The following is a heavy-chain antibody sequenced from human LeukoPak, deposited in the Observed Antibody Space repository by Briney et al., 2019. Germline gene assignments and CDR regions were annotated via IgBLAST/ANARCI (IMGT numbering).Heavy chain of an antibody. D-gene: IGHD4/OR15-4a*01. J-gene: IGHJ3*02. CDR1: GYTFTAYY. V-gene: IGHV1-2*02. CDR3: AKVIHGAVAFDI. Sequence: GASVKVSCKASGYTFTAYYMHWVRLAPGQGLEWVGWINPTNGDTKYAQRFQGRVTMTRDTSINTAYMELSRLRSDDTAVYYCAKVIHGAVAFDIWGQGTMVTVSS. CDR2: INPTNGDT.